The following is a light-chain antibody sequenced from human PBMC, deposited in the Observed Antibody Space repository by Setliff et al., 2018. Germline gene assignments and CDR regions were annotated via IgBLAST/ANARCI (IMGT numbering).Light chain of an antibody. CDR1: SSDVGYYNY. CDR3: SSHSNTGTYV. J-gene: IGLJ1*01. CDR2: EVS. Sequence: QSVLTQPASVSGSPGQSITISCTGTSSDVGYYNYVSWYQQHPGEAPQLKIYEVSNRPSGVSDRFTGSKSGNTASLTISGLQAGGEADYYCSSHSNTGTYVFGTGTKVTVL. V-gene: IGLV2-14*01.